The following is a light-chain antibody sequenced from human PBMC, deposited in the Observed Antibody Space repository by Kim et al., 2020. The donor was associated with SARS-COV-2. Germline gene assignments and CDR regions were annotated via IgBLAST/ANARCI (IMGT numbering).Light chain of an antibody. CDR1: QSIHNF. V-gene: IGKV1-39*01. Sequence: DIQMTQSPSSLSASVGDRVTITCRASQSIHNFLNWYQQKPGKAPKLLIYAASSLQSGVPSGFSGSGSGTDFTLTISSLHLEDIATYFCHQSYSTPYTFWQRTKVDIK. CDR2: AAS. CDR3: HQSYSTPYT. J-gene: IGKJ2*01.